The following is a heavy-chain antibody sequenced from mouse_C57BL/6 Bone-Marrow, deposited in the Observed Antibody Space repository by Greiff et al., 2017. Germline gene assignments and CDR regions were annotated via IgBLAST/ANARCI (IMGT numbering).Heavy chain of an antibody. CDR3: ARDGNYAWFAY. CDR2: ISYDGSN. J-gene: IGHJ3*01. Sequence: EVKVEESGPGLVKPSQSLSLTCSVTGYSITSGYYWNWIRQFPGNKLEWMGYISYDGSNNYNPSLKNRISITRDTSKNQFFLKLNSVTTEDTATXYCARDGNYAWFAYWGQGTLVTVSA. V-gene: IGHV3-6*01. D-gene: IGHD2-1*01. CDR1: GYSITSGYY.